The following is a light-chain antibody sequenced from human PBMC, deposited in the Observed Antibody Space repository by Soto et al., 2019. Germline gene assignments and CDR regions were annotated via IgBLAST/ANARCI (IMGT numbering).Light chain of an antibody. J-gene: IGKJ1*01. CDR2: WAS. CDR1: QSVLHSPNNKNY. Sequence: DIVMTQSPDSLAVSLGERATINCKSSQSVLHSPNNKNYLAWYQQKPGQPPKLLIYWASTRESGVPDRFSGSGSGTDFTLTISSLQAEYVAVYYCQQYYTIPWPFGHGPKADIK. V-gene: IGKV4-1*01. CDR3: QQYYTIPWP.